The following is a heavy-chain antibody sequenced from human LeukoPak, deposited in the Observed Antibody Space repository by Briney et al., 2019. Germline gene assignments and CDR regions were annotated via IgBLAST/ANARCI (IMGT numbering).Heavy chain of an antibody. CDR2: IAATSGST. CDR3: AKAAYGDYVNWFDP. CDR1: GFTFRNYA. D-gene: IGHD4-17*01. J-gene: IGHJ5*02. Sequence: GGSLRLSCAASGFTFRNYAMNWVRQAPGKGLEWVSSIAATSGSTYYADSVKGRFTISRDNSKNILYLQMNSLRAEDTALYYCAKAAYGDYVNWFDPWDQGTLVTVSS. V-gene: IGHV3-23*01.